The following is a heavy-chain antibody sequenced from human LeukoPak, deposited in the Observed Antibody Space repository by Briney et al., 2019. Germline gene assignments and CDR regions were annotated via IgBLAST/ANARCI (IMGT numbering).Heavy chain of an antibody. Sequence: PGGSLRLSCVVSEDSEFTFNNHAMSWVRQAPGKGLEWVASIKEGGSEKYYVDSVKGRFTISRDNAKNSVYLQMNSLRTEDTAVYYCARGPHWGQGTLVTVSS. CDR3: ARGPH. V-gene: IGHV3-7*01. CDR1: EDSEFTFNNHA. J-gene: IGHJ4*02. CDR2: IKEGGSEK.